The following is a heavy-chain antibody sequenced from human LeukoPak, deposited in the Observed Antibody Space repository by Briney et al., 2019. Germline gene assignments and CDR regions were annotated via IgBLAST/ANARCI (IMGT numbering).Heavy chain of an antibody. CDR2: ISSSSYT. V-gene: IGHV3-11*06. CDR3: ARPRGSGSYYDNWFDP. Sequence: GGSLRLSCAASGFTFSDYYMSWIRQAPGKGLEWVSYISSSSYTNYAASVKGRFSISRDNAKNSLYLQMNSLRAEDTAVYYCARPRGSGSYYDNWFDPWGQGTLVTVSS. D-gene: IGHD3-10*01. J-gene: IGHJ5*02. CDR1: GFTFSDYY.